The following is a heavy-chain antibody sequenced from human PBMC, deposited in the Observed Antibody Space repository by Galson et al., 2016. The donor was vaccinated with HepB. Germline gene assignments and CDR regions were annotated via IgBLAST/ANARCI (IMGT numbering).Heavy chain of an antibody. V-gene: IGHV3-23*01. J-gene: IGHJ4*02. D-gene: IGHD2-21*01. CDR3: AKNGGWYVDFFEY. CDR1: GFTFTPSA. CDR2: VGGGVGAT. Sequence: SLRLSCAASGFTFTPSAMSWVRQAPRTGLQWVSGVGGGVGATYYADSVKGRFTISRDNSRNTVFLEMSSLTAEDTAVYYCAKNGGWYVDFFEYWGQGILVTVSS.